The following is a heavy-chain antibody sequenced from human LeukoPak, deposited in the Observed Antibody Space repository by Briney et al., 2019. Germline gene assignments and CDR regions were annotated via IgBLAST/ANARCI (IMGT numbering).Heavy chain of an antibody. Sequence: SETLSLTCIVSGGSISSGSYYWSWIRQPAGRGLEWIGRIYTSGSTNYNPSLKSRVTISVDSSKNQFSLKLRSVTAADTAVYYCARDYTGSYYYYYMDVWGKGTTVTVSS. CDR1: GGSISSGSYY. J-gene: IGHJ6*03. CDR2: IYTSGST. V-gene: IGHV4-61*02. CDR3: ARDYTGSYYYYYMDV. D-gene: IGHD2-8*02.